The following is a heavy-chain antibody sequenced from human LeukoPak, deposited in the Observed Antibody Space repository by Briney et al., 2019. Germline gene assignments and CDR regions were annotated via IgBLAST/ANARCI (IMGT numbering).Heavy chain of an antibody. J-gene: IGHJ5*02. V-gene: IGHV4-30-2*01. Sequence: SETLSLTCTVSGGSISSGGYYWSWIRQPPGKGLEWIGYISHSGSTSYYNPSLKSRVTISLDRSKNQFSLRLSSVTAADTAVYYCAGQIVATMFDPWGQGTLVTVSS. D-gene: IGHD5-12*01. CDR1: GGSISSGGYY. CDR2: ISHSGSTS. CDR3: AGQIVATMFDP.